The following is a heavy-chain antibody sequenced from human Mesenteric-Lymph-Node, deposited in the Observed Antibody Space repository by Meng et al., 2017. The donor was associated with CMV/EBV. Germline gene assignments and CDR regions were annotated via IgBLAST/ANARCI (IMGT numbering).Heavy chain of an antibody. Sequence: GESLKIPCAASGFTFSSYGMHWVRQAPGKGLEWVAFIRYDGSNKYYADPVKGQFTISRDNFKNTLYLQMNSLRAEDTAVYYCATERDYWGQGTLVTVSS. CDR1: GFTFSSYG. CDR3: ATERDY. CDR2: IRYDGSNK. J-gene: IGHJ4*02. V-gene: IGHV3-30*02. D-gene: IGHD1-1*01.